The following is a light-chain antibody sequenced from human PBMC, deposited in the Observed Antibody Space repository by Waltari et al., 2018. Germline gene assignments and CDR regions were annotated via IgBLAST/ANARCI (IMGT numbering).Light chain of an antibody. V-gene: IGKV1-33*01. CDR3: QQYENFPYS. CDR2: DAS. CDR1: QSISSY. Sequence: DIQMTQSPSSLSASVGDRVTITCRASQSISSYLNWYQQKPGKAPKLLIYDASNLETGVPSRFSGSRSGTDFTFTISSLQPEDVATYYCQQYENFPYSFGQGTKLEIK. J-gene: IGKJ2*03.